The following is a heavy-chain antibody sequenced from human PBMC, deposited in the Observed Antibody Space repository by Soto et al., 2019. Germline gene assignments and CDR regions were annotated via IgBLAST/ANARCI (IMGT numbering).Heavy chain of an antibody. CDR1: GYSLRGNY. CDR3: ARELIVDGPGNYAMDV. CDR2: INPNSSGT. J-gene: IGHJ6*02. V-gene: IGHV1-2*02. D-gene: IGHD3-22*01. Sequence: ASVKVSCKASGYSLRGNYIHWVRQTTGQGLEWMGWINPNSSGTVYAQKFQGRVTMTRDTSLTTVYMQLNRLTSDDSDVYYCARELIVDGPGNYAMDVWGQGTTVTVAS.